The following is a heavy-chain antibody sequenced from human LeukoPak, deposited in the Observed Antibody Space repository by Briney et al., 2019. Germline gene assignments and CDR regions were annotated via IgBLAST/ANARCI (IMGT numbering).Heavy chain of an antibody. V-gene: IGHV4-31*03. CDR1: GGSISSGGYY. J-gene: IGHJ5*02. Sequence: SETLSLTCTVSGGSISSGGYYWSWIRQHPGKGLEWIGYIYYSGSTYYNPSLKSRVTISVDTSKNQFSLKLSSVTAADTAVYYCARYPPYGNWFDPWGQGTLVTVSS. D-gene: IGHD3-10*01. CDR2: IYYSGST. CDR3: ARYPPYGNWFDP.